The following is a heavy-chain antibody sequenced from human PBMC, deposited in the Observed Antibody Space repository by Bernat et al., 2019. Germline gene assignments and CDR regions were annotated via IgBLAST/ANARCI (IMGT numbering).Heavy chain of an antibody. J-gene: IGHJ4*02. CDR2: IWYDVSNK. Sequence: QVQLVESGGGVVQPGRSLRLSCAASGCTFSSYGMHWVRQAPGKGLEWVAVIWYDVSNKYYADSVKGRFTISKDNSKITLYLQMTSLRAEDTAVYYCAGGIGRGAFDYWGQGTLVTVSS. CDR1: GCTFSSYG. D-gene: IGHD2/OR15-2a*01. CDR3: AGGIGRGAFDY. V-gene: IGHV3-33*01.